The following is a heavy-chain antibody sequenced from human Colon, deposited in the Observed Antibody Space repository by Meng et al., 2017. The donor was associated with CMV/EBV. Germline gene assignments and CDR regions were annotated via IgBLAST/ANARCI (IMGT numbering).Heavy chain of an antibody. Sequence: QVWWVHAGAEVKSPGAAVKGPSKASGYTFTNYGISWVRQAPGQGLEWMGWISAYTGDTYYAQKFQGRVTMTTDTSTSTAYMELRSLRSDDTAVYYCVRESQSGSYIYLQHWGQGTLVTVSS. CDR2: ISAYTGDT. J-gene: IGHJ1*01. V-gene: IGHV1-18*01. CDR1: GYTFTNYG. D-gene: IGHD1-26*01. CDR3: VRESQSGSYIYLQH.